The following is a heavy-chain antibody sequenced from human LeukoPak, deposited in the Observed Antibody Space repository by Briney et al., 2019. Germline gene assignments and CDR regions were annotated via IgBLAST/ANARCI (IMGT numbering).Heavy chain of an antibody. Sequence: GGSLRLSCAASGLTFSSYAMHWVRQAPGKGLEWVAVISYDGSNKYYADSVKGRFTISRDNSKNTLYLQMNSLRAEDTAVYYCAREPNGSYKRDWFDPWGQGTLVTVSS. J-gene: IGHJ5*02. CDR1: GLTFSSYA. CDR3: AREPNGSYKRDWFDP. D-gene: IGHD1-26*01. CDR2: ISYDGSNK. V-gene: IGHV3-30-3*01.